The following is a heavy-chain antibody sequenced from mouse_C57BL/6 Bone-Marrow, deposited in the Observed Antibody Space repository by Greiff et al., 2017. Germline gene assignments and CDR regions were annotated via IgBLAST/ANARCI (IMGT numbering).Heavy chain of an antibody. CDR3: ASRTGTGYLYFEV. J-gene: IGHJ1*03. CDR2: IWRGGST. CDR1: GFSLTSYG. V-gene: IGHV2-2*01. D-gene: IGHD4-1*01. Sequence: QVQLKQSGPGLVQPSQSLSITCTVSGFSLTSYGVHWVRQSPGKGLEWLGVIWRGGSTDYNAAFISRLSISKDNSKSQVFFKMNSLQADDAAIYYCASRTGTGYLYFEVWGTGTTVTVSS.